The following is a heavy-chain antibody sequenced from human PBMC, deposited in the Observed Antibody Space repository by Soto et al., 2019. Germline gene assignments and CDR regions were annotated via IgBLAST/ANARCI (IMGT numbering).Heavy chain of an antibody. CDR2: IFHTGTT. CDR3: ARGRIXXXGXXDX. V-gene: IGHV4-4*02. D-gene: IGHD1-26*01. Sequence: PSETLSLTCAVSGDSITRDNWWSWIRQSPGTGLQWMAEIFHTGTTNYNPSLNNRATISMDESRNKVSLYLTSVTAADTAVYYCARGRIXXXGXXDXWGXGTLVTXXS. J-gene: IGHJ5*02. CDR1: GDSITRDNW.